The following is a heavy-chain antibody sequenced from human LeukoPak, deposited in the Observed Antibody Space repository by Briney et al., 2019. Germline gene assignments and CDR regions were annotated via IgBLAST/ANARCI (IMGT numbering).Heavy chain of an antibody. CDR2: IHLNGIT. Sequence: SETLSLTCSVSGASITSYAWWSWVRQPPGKGLEWIGEIHLNGITNYNPSLKSRVTMSIDKSKNHFSLNLSSVTAADTAVYYCARVISSAWRQNDLWGQGTLVTVSS. J-gene: IGHJ5*02. CDR3: ARVISSAWRQNDL. V-gene: IGHV4-4*02. D-gene: IGHD3-22*01. CDR1: GASITSYAW.